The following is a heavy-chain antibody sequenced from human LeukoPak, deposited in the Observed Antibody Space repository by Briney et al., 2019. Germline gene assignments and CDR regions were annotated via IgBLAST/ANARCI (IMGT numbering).Heavy chain of an antibody. CDR3: ASDRFYFGV. D-gene: IGHD3-16*01. V-gene: IGHV3-7*05. Sequence: GESLRLSCAASGFTFSSYWMHWVRQAPGKGLEWVANIKLDGTEKYYVDSVKGRFTISRDNAKNSLYLQMNSLRAEDTAVYYCASDRFYFGVWGQGTLVTVSS. CDR1: GFTFSSYW. CDR2: IKLDGTEK. J-gene: IGHJ4*02.